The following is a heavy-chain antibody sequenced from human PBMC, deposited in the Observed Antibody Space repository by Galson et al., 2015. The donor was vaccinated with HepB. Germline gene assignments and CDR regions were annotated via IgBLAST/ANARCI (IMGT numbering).Heavy chain of an antibody. CDR2: IKSKTDGGTT. CDR3: TTDNSGYDLRINYDYVWGSYRYFDY. Sequence: SLRLSCAASGFTFSNAWMNWVRQAPGKGLEWVGRIKSKTDGGTTDYAAPVKGRFTISRDDSKNTLYLQMNSLKTEDTAVYYCTTDNSGYDLRINYDYVWGSYRYFDYWGQGTLVTVSS. CDR1: GFTFSNAW. D-gene: IGHD3-16*02. V-gene: IGHV3-15*07. J-gene: IGHJ4*02.